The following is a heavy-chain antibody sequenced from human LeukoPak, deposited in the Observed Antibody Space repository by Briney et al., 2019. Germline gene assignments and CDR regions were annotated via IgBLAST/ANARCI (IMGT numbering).Heavy chain of an antibody. D-gene: IGHD3-10*01. CDR3: AKDPAYGSGSYFPFDH. J-gene: IGHJ4*02. V-gene: IGHV3-23*01. CDR2: ISGSGGST. Sequence: GGSLRLSCAASGFTFSSYAMSWVRQAPGKGLEWVSAISGSGGSTYYADSVKGRFTISRDNSKNTLYLQMNSLRAEDTAVYYCAKDPAYGSGSYFPFDHWGQGTLVTVSS. CDR1: GFTFSSYA.